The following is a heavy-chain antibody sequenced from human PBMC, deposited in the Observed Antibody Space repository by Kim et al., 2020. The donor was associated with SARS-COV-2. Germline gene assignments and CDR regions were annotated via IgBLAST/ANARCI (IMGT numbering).Heavy chain of an antibody. D-gene: IGHD5-12*01. J-gene: IGHJ4*02. CDR2: ISRGSTYS. CDR3: ARERVPTTDYDY. CDR1: GFPFRGYY. V-gene: IGHV3-11*05. Sequence: GGSLRLSCAASGFPFRGYYMTWIRQAPGKGLEWVSYISRGSTYSNYADPVKGRFTIFRDDARKSLYLQMNNLRAEDTAFYYCARERVPTTDYDYWGQGTL.